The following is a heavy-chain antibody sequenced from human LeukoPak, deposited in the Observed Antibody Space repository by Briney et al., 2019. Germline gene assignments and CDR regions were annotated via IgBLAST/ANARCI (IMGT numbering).Heavy chain of an antibody. CDR2: IKDDGRET. CDR1: GFTFTSYW. Sequence: PGGSPRLSCAASGFTFTSYWMSWVRQAPGKGLEWVANIKDDGRETYYVDSVKGRFTISRDNAKNSLYLQMNSLRAEDTAVYYCGRDPYYDALDYWGQGTLVTVSS. CDR3: GRDPYYDALDY. D-gene: IGHD3-16*01. V-gene: IGHV3-7*01. J-gene: IGHJ4*02.